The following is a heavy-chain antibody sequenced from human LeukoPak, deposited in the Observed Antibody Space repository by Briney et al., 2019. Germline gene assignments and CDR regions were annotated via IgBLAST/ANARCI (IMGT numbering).Heavy chain of an antibody. D-gene: IGHD6-13*01. CDR1: GYSFTNYW. CDR2: IYPGDSDT. J-gene: IGHJ4*02. Sequence: GESLKISCKGSGYSFTNYWIAWVHQLPGKGLEWMGIIYPGDSDTRYGPSFQGQVTISADKSISTAYLQWSSLKASDTAMYYCARAQNIAAAGGLDNWGQGNLVTVSS. V-gene: IGHV5-51*07. CDR3: ARAQNIAAAGGLDN.